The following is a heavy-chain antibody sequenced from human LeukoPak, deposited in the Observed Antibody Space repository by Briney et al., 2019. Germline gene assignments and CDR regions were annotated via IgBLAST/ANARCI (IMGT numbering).Heavy chain of an antibody. CDR2: INHSGST. Sequence: SETLSLTCAVYGGSFSGYYWSWIRQPPGKGLEWIVEINHSGSTNYNPSLKSRVTISVDTSKNQFSLKLSSVTAADTAVYYCARRRSAAAQLVRYNWFDPWGQGTLVTVSS. J-gene: IGHJ5*02. CDR1: GGSFSGYY. V-gene: IGHV4-34*01. D-gene: IGHD6-6*01. CDR3: ARRRSAAAQLVRYNWFDP.